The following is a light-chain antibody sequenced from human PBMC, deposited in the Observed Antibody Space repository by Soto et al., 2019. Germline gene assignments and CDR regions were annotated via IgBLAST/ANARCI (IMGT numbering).Light chain of an antibody. CDR1: QSVGSG. Sequence: DIVMTQSPATLSLSPGERATLSCRASQSVGSGLVWYQQKPGQAPRLLIYGASTRATGVPARFSGSGSGTDFTLTISRLEPEDFAVYYCQQYGSSGTFGQGTKVDIK. CDR2: GAS. CDR3: QQYGSSGT. J-gene: IGKJ1*01. V-gene: IGKV3-20*01.